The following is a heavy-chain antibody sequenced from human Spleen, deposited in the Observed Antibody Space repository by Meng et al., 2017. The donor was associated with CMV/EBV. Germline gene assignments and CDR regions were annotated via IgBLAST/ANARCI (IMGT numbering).Heavy chain of an antibody. CDR3: ARDRVEYSSSSGAFDI. V-gene: IGHV3-21*01. J-gene: IGHJ3*02. Sequence: GESLKISCEVSGFTFGNYWMSWVRQAPGKGLEWVSCISSSSTYIYYADSVKGRFTISRDNAKNSLYLQMNSLRAEDTAVYYCARDRVEYSSSSGAFDIWGQGTMVTVSS. D-gene: IGHD6-6*01. CDR1: GFTFGNYW. CDR2: ISSSSTYI.